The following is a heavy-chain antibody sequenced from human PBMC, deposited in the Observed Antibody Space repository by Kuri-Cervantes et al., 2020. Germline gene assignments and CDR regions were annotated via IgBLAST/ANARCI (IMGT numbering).Heavy chain of an antibody. V-gene: IGHV4-4*07. CDR2: IYGSGTT. CDR1: GGSINNYY. J-gene: IGHJ5*02. CDR3: ARRTVEHRSSSEGNWLDP. D-gene: IGHD6-6*01. Sequence: SETLSLTCTVSGGSINNYYWNWIRQLAGKGLEWIGRIYGSGTTIFNPSLERRVTISVDNSKNQFSLKLTSVTAADTAVYYCARRTVEHRSSSEGNWLDPWGQGILVTVSS.